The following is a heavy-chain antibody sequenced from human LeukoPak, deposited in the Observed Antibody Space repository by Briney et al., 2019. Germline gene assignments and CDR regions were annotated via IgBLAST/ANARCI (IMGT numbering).Heavy chain of an antibody. CDR3: ARDPSSSWPFDY. CDR2: INPNSGGT. D-gene: IGHD6-13*01. J-gene: IGHJ4*02. Sequence: ASVKVSCKASGYTFTGYYMHWVRQAPGQGLEWMGRINPNSGGTNYAQKFQGRVTMTRDTSISTAYMELSRLRSDDTAVYHCARDPSSSWPFDYWGQGTLVTVSS. V-gene: IGHV1-2*06. CDR1: GYTFTGYY.